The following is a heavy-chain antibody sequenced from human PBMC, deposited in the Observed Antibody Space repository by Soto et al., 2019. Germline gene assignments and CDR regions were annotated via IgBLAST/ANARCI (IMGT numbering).Heavy chain of an antibody. CDR2: ISYNGST. V-gene: IGHV1-18*01. Sequence: QVQLVQSGAEVKKPGASVTVSCKASGYTFSSYGISWARQAPGQGLQWMGWISYNGSTKYAQNLQGRVTMTTATTTNTAYMELRSLRSDATAVYYCGRDVWITHVTPGDFHYWGQGTLVTVSS. D-gene: IGHD3-16*01. J-gene: IGHJ4*02. CDR3: GRDVWITHVTPGDFHY. CDR1: GYTFSSYG.